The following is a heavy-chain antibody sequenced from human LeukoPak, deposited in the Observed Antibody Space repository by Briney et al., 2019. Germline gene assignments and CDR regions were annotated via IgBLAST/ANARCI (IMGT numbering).Heavy chain of an antibody. CDR1: GGTISSGGYS. Sequence: PSETLSLTCAVSGGTISSGGYSRSWIRQPPGKGLEWIGYIYYSGSTNYNPSLKSRVTISVDTSKNQFSLKLSSVTAADTAVYYCARGRTYYYDSNGYQFDYWGQGTLVTVSS. CDR3: ARGRTYYYDSNGYQFDY. CDR2: IYYSGST. J-gene: IGHJ4*02. V-gene: IGHV4-61*08. D-gene: IGHD3-22*01.